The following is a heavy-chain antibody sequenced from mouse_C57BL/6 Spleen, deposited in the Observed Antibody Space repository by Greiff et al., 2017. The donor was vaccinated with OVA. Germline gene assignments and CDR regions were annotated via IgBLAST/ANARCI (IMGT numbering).Heavy chain of an antibody. CDR3: ARGGGFPMGY. CDR2: IYPGDGDT. CDR1: GYAFSSYW. Sequence: VKVVESGAELVKPGASVKISCKASGYAFSSYWMNWVKQRPGKGLEWIGQIYPGDGDTNYNGKFKGKATLTADKSSSTAYMQLSSLTSEDSAVYFCARGGGFPMGYWGQGTSVTVSS. V-gene: IGHV1-80*01. J-gene: IGHJ4*01.